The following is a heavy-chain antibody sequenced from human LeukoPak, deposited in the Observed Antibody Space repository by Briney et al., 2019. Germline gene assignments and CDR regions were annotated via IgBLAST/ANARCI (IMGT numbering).Heavy chain of an antibody. V-gene: IGHV3-48*04. CDR2: ISSSSSTI. J-gene: IGHJ3*02. CDR1: GFTFSSYS. Sequence: GGSLRLSCAASGFTFSSYSMNWVRQAPGKGLEWVSYISSSSSTIYYADSVKGRFTISRDNAKNSLYLQMNSLRAEDTAVYYCARDVVVVTADAPDAFDIWGQGTMVTVSS. CDR3: ARDVVVVTADAPDAFDI. D-gene: IGHD2-21*02.